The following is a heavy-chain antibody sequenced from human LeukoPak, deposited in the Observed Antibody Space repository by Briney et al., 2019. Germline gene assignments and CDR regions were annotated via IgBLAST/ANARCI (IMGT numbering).Heavy chain of an antibody. CDR1: GFTFSSYW. D-gene: IGHD4-17*01. V-gene: IGHV3-74*01. CDR2: INNDGSDT. CDR3: AKDYGDYNFDY. J-gene: IGHJ4*02. Sequence: GGSLRLSCVASGFTFSSYWMHWVRQAPGKGLVWVSRINNDGSDTVYADSVQGRFTISRDNAKNTLYLQMNSLRAEDTAVYYCAKDYGDYNFDYWGQGTLVTVSS.